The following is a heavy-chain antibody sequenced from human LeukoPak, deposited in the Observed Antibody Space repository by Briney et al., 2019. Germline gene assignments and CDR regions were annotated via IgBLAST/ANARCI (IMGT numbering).Heavy chain of an antibody. Sequence: SETLSLTCTVSGGSISSSSYYWGWIRQPPGKGLEWIGSIYYSGSTYYNPSLKSRVTISVDTSKNQFSLKLSSVTAADTAVYYCASSPSITYYYDSSGFKAAFDIWGQGTMVTVSS. V-gene: IGHV4-39*07. CDR3: ASSPSITYYYDSSGFKAAFDI. J-gene: IGHJ3*02. D-gene: IGHD3-22*01. CDR2: IYYSGST. CDR1: GGSISSSSYY.